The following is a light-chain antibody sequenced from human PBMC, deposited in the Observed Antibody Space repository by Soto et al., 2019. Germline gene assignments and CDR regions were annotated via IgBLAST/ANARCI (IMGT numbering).Light chain of an antibody. Sequence: IHLTQSPSSLSASVGDRVTITCRASQEISGYLAWYQQTPGKAPKLLIYGGSTLQDGVSSRFSGRGSGTYFSLTISSLQPEEFATYYCQHLHWAFGPGT. CDR2: GGS. J-gene: IGKJ1*01. V-gene: IGKV1-9*01. CDR1: QEISGY. CDR3: QHLHWA.